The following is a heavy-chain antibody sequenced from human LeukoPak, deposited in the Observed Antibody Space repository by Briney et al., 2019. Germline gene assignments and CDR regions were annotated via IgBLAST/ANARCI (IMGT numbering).Heavy chain of an antibody. V-gene: IGHV3-21*01. CDR2: ISSSSSYI. D-gene: IGHD6-13*01. Sequence: GGSLRLSCAASGFTFSSYSMNWVRQAPGKGLEWVSSISSSSSYIYYADSVKGRFIISRDNAKNSLYLQMNSLRAEDTAVYYCARQIAAAGTDYWGQGTLVTVSS. CDR1: GFTFSSYS. CDR3: ARQIAAAGTDY. J-gene: IGHJ4*02.